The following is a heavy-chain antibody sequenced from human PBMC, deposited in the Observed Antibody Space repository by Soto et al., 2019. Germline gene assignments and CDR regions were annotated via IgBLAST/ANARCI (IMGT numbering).Heavy chain of an antibody. D-gene: IGHD3-22*01. J-gene: IGHJ4*02. V-gene: IGHV3-23*01. CDR3: AKYQPMTQPRPYFDY. CDR1: GLTFSSYA. Sequence: EVQLLDCGGDLIQPGGSLRLSCAATGLTFSSYALSWFRQAPGKGLGWVSAISSSGGSTFYADSVKGRFTISRDNSRNTLYLQMNSLRAEDTAIYYCAKYQPMTQPRPYFDYWGQGTLVTVSS. CDR2: ISSSGGST.